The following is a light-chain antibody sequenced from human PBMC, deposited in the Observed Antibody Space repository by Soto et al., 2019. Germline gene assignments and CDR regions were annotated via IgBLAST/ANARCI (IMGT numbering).Light chain of an antibody. V-gene: IGLV2-14*01. CDR2: DIN. CDR3: VSYTTSASYV. Sequence: QSALTQPASVSGSPGQSITISCTGTSSDVGNYIFVSWYRQHPGKAPKLMIYDINNRPSGVSNRCSGSKSGNTASLTISGLQAEDEADYYCVSYTTSASYVFGTGTKVTVL. J-gene: IGLJ1*01. CDR1: SSDVGNYIF.